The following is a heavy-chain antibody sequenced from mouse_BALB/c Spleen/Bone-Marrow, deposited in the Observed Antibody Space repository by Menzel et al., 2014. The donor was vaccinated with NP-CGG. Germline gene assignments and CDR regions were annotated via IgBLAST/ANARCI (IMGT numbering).Heavy chain of an antibody. CDR3: ARGEGDDGWYFDV. CDR2: ISTYSGNT. D-gene: IGHD2-2*01. Sequence: VKLVESGPELVRPGVSVKISCKGSGYTFTDYAMHWVKQSHAKSLEWIGVISTYSGNTNYNQKFKGKATMTVDKSSSTAYMELARWTSEDSAIYYCARGEGDDGWYFDVWGAGTTVTVSS. V-gene: IGHV1-67*01. J-gene: IGHJ1*01. CDR1: GYTFTDYA.